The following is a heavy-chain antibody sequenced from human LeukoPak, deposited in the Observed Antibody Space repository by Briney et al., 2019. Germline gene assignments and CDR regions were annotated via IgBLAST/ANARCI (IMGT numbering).Heavy chain of an antibody. V-gene: IGHV4-30-4*01. D-gene: IGHD3-9*01. CDR1: GGSISSGDYY. CDR3: ARVGDILTGFDAFDI. CDR2: IYYSGST. J-gene: IGHJ3*02. Sequence: SQTLSLTCTVSGGSISSGDYYWRWIRQPPGKGLEWIGYIYYSGSTYYNPSLKSRVTISVDTSKNQFSLKLSSVTAADTAVYYWARVGDILTGFDAFDIWGQGTMVTVSS.